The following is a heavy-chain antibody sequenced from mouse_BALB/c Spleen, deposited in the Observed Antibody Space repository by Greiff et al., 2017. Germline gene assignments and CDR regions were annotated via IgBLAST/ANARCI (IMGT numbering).Heavy chain of an antibody. CDR1: GFTFSSFG. CDR3: AREGTTAMDY. Sequence: EVQGVESGGGLVQPGGSRKLSCAASGFTFSSFGMHWVRQAPEKGLEWVAYISSGSSTIYYADTVKGRFTISRDNPKNTLFLQMTSLRSEDTAMYYCAREGTTAMDYWGQGTSVTVSS. V-gene: IGHV5-17*02. CDR2: ISSGSSTI. J-gene: IGHJ4*01. D-gene: IGHD1-1*01.